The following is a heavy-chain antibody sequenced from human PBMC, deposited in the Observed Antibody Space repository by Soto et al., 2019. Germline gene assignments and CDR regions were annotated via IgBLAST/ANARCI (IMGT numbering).Heavy chain of an antibody. V-gene: IGHV3-49*03. CDR1: GFIFADYA. J-gene: IGHJ6*02. D-gene: IGHD3-10*01. CDR3: AIQAGPITGLRGAVDV. CDR2: IRAKACSGTT. Sequence: EVQLVESGGGLVQPGRSLRLSCTASGFIFADYAMAWFRQSPGKGLEWVGYIRAKACSGTTEYAAEVEGRFTISRDDENSIAYLQMSSLQAEDTARYYWAIQAGPITGLRGAVDVWGQGTTVSVS.